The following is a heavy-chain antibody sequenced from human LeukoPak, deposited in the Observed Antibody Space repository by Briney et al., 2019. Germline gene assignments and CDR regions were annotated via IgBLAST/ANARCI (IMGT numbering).Heavy chain of an antibody. J-gene: IGHJ4*02. CDR2: ISGRGATV. D-gene: IGHD2-2*01. V-gene: IGHV3-48*03. CDR1: GFTFSSYE. CDR3: AREDGYADFDY. Sequence: GSLRLSCAASGFTFSSYEMNWVRQAPGKELEWVSYISGRGATVYYADSLKGRFTISRDNAKNSLYLQMNSLRAEDTAVYYCAREDGYADFDYWSQRTLVTVSS.